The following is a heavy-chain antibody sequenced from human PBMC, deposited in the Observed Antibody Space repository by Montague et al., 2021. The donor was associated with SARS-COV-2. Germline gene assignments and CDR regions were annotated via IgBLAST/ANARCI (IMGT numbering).Heavy chain of an antibody. CDR3: AREGITAAGKDFDY. J-gene: IGHJ4*02. CDR1: GFTFSSYA. Sequence: SLRLSCAASGFTFSSYAMHWVRQAPGKGLEWVAVISYDGTNEYYADSVKGRFTISRDNSKNTLYLQMNSPRAEDTAVYYCAREGITAAGKDFDYWGQGTLVTVSS. CDR2: ISYDGTNE. D-gene: IGHD6-13*01. V-gene: IGHV3-30*04.